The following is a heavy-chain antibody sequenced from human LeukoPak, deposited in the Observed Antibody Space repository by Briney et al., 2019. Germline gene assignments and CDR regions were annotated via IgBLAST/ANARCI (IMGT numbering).Heavy chain of an antibody. CDR3: TRDGRVAYEMDV. J-gene: IGHJ6*02. Sequence: GGSLRLSCAVSGFTFSSYWMSWVRQAPGKGLVWVANINPDGSEKKYVDSVKGRFIISRDNAKNSLYLQMNSLRAEDTAVYYCTRDGRVAYEMDVWGQGTTVTVSS. V-gene: IGHV3-7*01. CDR2: INPDGSEK. D-gene: IGHD2-15*01. CDR1: GFTFSSYW.